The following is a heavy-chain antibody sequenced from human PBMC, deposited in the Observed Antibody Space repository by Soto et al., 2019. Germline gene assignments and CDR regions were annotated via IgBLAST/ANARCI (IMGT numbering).Heavy chain of an antibody. CDR2: IHYSGST. D-gene: IGHD1-1*01. CDR3: ARARYELSQPYYYSMDV. Sequence: QVQLQESGPGLVKPSETLSLTCTVSGGSISSYYWSWIRQSPGKGLEWIGYIHYSGSTKSNPSLKSRVTISVDTSRNQVSLTLSSVTAADSAVYFCARARYELSQPYYYSMDVWGQGTTVTVSS. CDR1: GGSISSYY. V-gene: IGHV4-59*01. J-gene: IGHJ6*02.